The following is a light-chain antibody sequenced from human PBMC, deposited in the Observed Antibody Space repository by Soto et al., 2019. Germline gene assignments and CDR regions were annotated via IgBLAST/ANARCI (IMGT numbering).Light chain of an antibody. J-gene: IGKJ4*01. V-gene: IGKV1D-16*01. Sequence: DIQMTQSPSSLSASVGDRVTITCRASQNINRWLAWYQQKSDKAPKSLIYAASSLQNWVPSRFSGSGSGTEFTLTISNLQAEDFATYYCQQYDSYPTFGGGTKVEIK. CDR1: QNINRW. CDR3: QQYDSYPT. CDR2: AAS.